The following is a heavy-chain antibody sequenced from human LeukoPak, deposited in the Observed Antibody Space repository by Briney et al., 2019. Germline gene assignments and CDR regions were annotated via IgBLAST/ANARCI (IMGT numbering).Heavy chain of an antibody. Sequence: SETLSLTCTVSGGSISSYYWSWIRQPAGKGLEWIGRIYSSGGTNYNPSLKSRVTMSVDTSKNQFSLKLSSVTAADTAVYYCARDYGDYSDGYYFDYWGQGTLVTVSS. D-gene: IGHD4-17*01. V-gene: IGHV4-4*07. CDR1: GGSISSYY. CDR2: IYSSGGT. CDR3: ARDYGDYSDGYYFDY. J-gene: IGHJ4*02.